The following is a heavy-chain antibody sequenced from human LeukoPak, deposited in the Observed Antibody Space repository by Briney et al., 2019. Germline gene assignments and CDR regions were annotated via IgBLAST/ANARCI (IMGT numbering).Heavy chain of an antibody. CDR1: GYTFTDYY. V-gene: IGHV1-69-2*01. CDR2: VDPEDGET. D-gene: IGHD2-2*01. J-gene: IGHJ5*02. CDR3: ATDRCSSTSCPENWFDP. Sequence: ASVKVSCKVSGYTFTDYYMHWVQQAPGKGLEWIGLVDPEDGETIYAEKFQGRVTITADTSTDTAYMELSSLRSEDTAVYYCATDRCSSTSCPENWFDPWGQGTLVTVSS.